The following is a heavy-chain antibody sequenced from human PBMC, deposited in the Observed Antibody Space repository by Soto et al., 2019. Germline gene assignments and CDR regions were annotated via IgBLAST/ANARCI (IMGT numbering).Heavy chain of an antibody. Sequence: GGSLRLSCAASGFTFSSYGMHWVRQAPGKGLEWVAVISYDGSNKYYADSVKGRFTISRDNSKNTLYLQMNSLRAEDTAVYYCAKVEGLRFLDWSYGPDVWGQGTTVTVSS. CDR3: AKVEGLRFLDWSYGPDV. CDR2: ISYDGSNK. J-gene: IGHJ6*02. D-gene: IGHD3-3*01. CDR1: GFTFSSYG. V-gene: IGHV3-30*18.